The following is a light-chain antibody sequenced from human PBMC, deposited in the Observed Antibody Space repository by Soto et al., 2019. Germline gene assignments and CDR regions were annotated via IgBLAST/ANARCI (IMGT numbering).Light chain of an antibody. V-gene: IGLV2-14*01. J-gene: IGLJ3*02. CDR1: SSDVGYDNY. CDR3: LSYTSANTRV. CDR2: EVS. Sequence: QSALTQPASVSGSPGQSITISCTGTSSDVGYDNYVSWFQQHPGKAPKLMIYEVSRRPSGVSNRFSGSKSGNTASLTISGLQPEDEADYYCLSYTSANTRVFGGGTKLTVL.